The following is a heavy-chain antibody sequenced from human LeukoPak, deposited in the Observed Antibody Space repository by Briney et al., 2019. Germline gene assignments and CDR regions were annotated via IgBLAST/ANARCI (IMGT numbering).Heavy chain of an antibody. CDR1: GYTFTSYA. V-gene: IGHV7-4-1*02. Sequence: GASVKVSCKASGYTFTSYAMNWVRQAPGQGLEWMGWINTNTGNPTYAQGFTGRFVFSLDTSVSTAYLQISSLKAEDTAVYYCARGLRITGTEEHRKEVGPTGYWGQGTLVTVSS. CDR3: ARGLRITGTEEHRKEVGPTGY. D-gene: IGHD1-20*01. CDR2: INTNTGNP. J-gene: IGHJ4*02.